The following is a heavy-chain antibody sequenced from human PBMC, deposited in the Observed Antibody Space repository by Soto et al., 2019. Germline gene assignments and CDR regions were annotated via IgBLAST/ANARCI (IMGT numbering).Heavy chain of an antibody. J-gene: IGHJ6*02. D-gene: IGHD6-13*01. CDR3: ARGGRYSSSSLAYYYYYYGMDV. Sequence: ASVKVSCKASGGTFSSYAISWVRQAPGQGLEWMGGIIPIFGTANYAQKFQGRVTITADESTSTAYMELSSLRSEDTAVYYCARGGRYSSSSLAYYYYYYGMDVWGQGTTVTVSS. CDR1: GGTFSSYA. CDR2: IIPIFGTA. V-gene: IGHV1-69*13.